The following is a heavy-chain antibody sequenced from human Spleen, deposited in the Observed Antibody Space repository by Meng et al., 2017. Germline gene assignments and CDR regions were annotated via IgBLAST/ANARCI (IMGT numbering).Heavy chain of an antibody. CDR1: GNSFTSYS. J-gene: IGHJ4*02. CDR2: INPSGASS. V-gene: IGHV1-46*01. Sequence: QGQLVQSGAEMKKPGASVKVSCGASGNSFTSYSMHWVRQAPGQGLEWMGIINPSGASSRIAQKFQGRVTMTGDTSASIVYMQVSSLRSEDTAVYYCAREGLNYVDSWGQGTLVTVSS. CDR3: AREGLNYVDS. D-gene: IGHD3-10*02.